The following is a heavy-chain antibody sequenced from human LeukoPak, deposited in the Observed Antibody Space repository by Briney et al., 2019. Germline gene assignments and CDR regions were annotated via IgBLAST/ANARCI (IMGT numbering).Heavy chain of an antibody. V-gene: IGHV1-2*02. CDR3: ARSGVVVVPAAITTNWFDP. J-gene: IGHJ5*02. Sequence: GASVKVSCKASGYTFTGYYMHWVRQAPGQGLERMGWINPNSGGTNYAQTFQGRVTMTRDTSISTAYMELSRLRSDDTAVYYCARSGVVVVPAAITTNWFDPWGQGTLVTVSS. CDR2: INPNSGGT. D-gene: IGHD2-2*02. CDR1: GYTFTGYY.